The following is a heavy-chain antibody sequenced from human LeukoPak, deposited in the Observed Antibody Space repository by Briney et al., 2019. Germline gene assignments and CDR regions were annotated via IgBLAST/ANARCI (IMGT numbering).Heavy chain of an antibody. V-gene: IGHV3-30*03. Sequence: GGSLRLSCAASGFTFSSYGMHWVRQAPGKGLEWVASISYDRRNKDYADSVKGRFTISRDNSKNTLYLQMNSLRAEDTAMYYCARVPAAIDAFDIWGQGTMVTVSS. CDR1: GFTFSSYG. CDR3: ARVPAAIDAFDI. CDR2: ISYDRRNK. D-gene: IGHD2-2*02. J-gene: IGHJ3*02.